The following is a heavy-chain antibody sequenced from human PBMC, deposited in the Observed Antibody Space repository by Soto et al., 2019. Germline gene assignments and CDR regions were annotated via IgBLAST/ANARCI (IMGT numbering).Heavy chain of an antibody. CDR2: ISGSGGST. CDR3: ARSKSQEQLLHNNWFDH. J-gene: IGHJ5*02. Sequence: PGGSLRLSCAASGFTFSSYAMSWVRQAPGKGLEWVSAISGSGGSTYYADSVKGRFTISRDNSKNTLYLQMNSLRAEDTAVYYCARSKSQEQLLHNNWFDHWVQGTLLTVSS. D-gene: IGHD1-1*01. V-gene: IGHV3-23*01. CDR1: GFTFSSYA.